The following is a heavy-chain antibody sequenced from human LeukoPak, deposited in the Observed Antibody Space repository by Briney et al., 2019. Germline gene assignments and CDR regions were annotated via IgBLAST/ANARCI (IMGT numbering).Heavy chain of an antibody. CDR3: ARDINYYDSSGYYKDH. CDR1: GFIFSSYW. V-gene: IGHV3-74*01. J-gene: IGHJ4*02. Sequence: PGGSLRLSCAASGFIFSSYWMHWVRQAPGKGLVWVSRINSDGSSTSYADSVKGRFTVSRDNAKNTLYLQMNSLRAEDTAVYYCARDINYYDSSGYYKDHWGQGTLVTVSS. D-gene: IGHD3-22*01. CDR2: INSDGSST.